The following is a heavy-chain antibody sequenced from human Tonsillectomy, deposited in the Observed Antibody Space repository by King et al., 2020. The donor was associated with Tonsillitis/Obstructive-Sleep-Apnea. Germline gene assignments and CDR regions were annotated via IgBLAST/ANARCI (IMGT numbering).Heavy chain of an antibody. J-gene: IGHJ3*02. CDR2: ISSVGIST. CDR1: GFTFSSYA. D-gene: IGHD2-8*01. Sequence: VQLVESGGGLVQPGGSLRLSCSASGFTFSSYAMHWVRQAPGQGLEYVSAISSVGISTYYADSVKGRFNVSRDNSKNTLYLQMSSLRSDDTAVYYCVKGFTNHVWGPPGAFDIWGQGTMVTVSS. CDR3: VKGFTNHVWGPPGAFDI. V-gene: IGHV3-64D*06.